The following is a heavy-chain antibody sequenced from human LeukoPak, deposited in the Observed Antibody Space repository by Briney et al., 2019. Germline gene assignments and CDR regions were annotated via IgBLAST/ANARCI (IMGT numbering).Heavy chain of an antibody. J-gene: IGHJ6*03. CDR1: GFTFSSYT. V-gene: IGHV3-30-3*01. D-gene: IGHD1-7*01. CDR3: AKDRGPGTTFYYYYYMDV. CDR2: ISYDGSNK. Sequence: GRSLRLSCAASGFTFSSYTMHWVRQAPGKGLEWVAFISYDGSNKYYADSVKGRFTVSRDNSKNTLYLQMNSLRAEDTAVYYCAKDRGPGTTFYYYYYMDVGGKGTTVTVSS.